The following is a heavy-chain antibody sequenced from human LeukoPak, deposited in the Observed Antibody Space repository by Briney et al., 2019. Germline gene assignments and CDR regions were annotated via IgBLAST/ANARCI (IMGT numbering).Heavy chain of an antibody. J-gene: IGHJ5*01. Sequence: GGSLRLSCAASGFTFSSYAMSWVRQAPGKGLEWVSAISGSGGSTYYADSVKGRFTISRDNSKNTLYLQMNSLRAEDTAVYYCAKVPSMTTVTIWFDYWGQGTLVTVSS. CDR1: GFTFSSYA. CDR2: ISGSGGST. CDR3: AKVPSMTTVTIWFDY. V-gene: IGHV3-23*01. D-gene: IGHD4-11*01.